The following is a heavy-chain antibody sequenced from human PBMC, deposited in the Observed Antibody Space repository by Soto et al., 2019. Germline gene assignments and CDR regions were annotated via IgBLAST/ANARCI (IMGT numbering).Heavy chain of an antibody. V-gene: IGHV3-33*01. CDR3: AREVGEMAPTIGDY. CDR1: GFTFSSYG. CDR2: IWYDGSNK. D-gene: IGHD3-10*01. Sequence: QVQLVESGGGVVQPGRSLRLSCAASGFTFSSYGMHWVRQAPGKGLEWVAVIWYDGSNKYYADSVKGRFTISRDNSKNTLYLQMNSLRAEDTAVYYCAREVGEMAPTIGDYWGQGTLVTVSS. J-gene: IGHJ4*02.